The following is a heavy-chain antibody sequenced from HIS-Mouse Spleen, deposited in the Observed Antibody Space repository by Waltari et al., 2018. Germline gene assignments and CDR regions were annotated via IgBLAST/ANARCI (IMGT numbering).Heavy chain of an antibody. J-gene: IGHJ2*01. CDR2: IYYSGST. Sequence: QLQLQESGPGLVKPSETLSLTCTVSCGSISSSSYYGGWIRPPPGKGLEWIGSIYYSGSTYYNPSLKSRVTISVDTSKNQFSLKLSSVTAADTAVYYCAREIPYSSSWYDWYFDLWGRGTLVTVSS. V-gene: IGHV4-39*07. CDR1: CGSISSSSYY. D-gene: IGHD6-13*01. CDR3: AREIPYSSSWYDWYFDL.